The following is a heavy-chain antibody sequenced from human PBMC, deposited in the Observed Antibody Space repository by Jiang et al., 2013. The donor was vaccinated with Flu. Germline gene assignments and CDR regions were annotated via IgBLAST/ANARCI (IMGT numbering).Heavy chain of an antibody. CDR2: LLQWEH. CDR3: ARCLAYYDSSGYYPLYFDY. V-gene: IGHV4-59*01. CDR1: GGSISSYY. Sequence: GLVKPSETLSLTCTVSGGSISSYYWSWIRQPPREGTGVDWVYLLQWEHQLQPSLKSRVTISVDTSKNQFSLKLSSVTAADTAVYYCARCLAYYDSSGYYPLYFDYWGQGTLVTVSS. J-gene: IGHJ4*02. D-gene: IGHD3-22*01.